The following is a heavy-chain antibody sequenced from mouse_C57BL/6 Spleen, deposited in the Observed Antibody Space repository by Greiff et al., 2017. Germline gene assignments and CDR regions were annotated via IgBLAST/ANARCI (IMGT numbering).Heavy chain of an antibody. D-gene: IGHD2-3*01. V-gene: IGHV2-4*01. CDR1: GFSLTSYG. CDR3: AKMDGYYGFAY. J-gene: IGHJ3*01. Sequence: QVQLKESGPGLVQPSQSLSITCTVSGFSLTSYGVHWVRQPPGKGLEWLGVIWSGGSTDYNAAFISRLSISKDNSKSQVFFKMNSLQADDTAIYYCAKMDGYYGFAYWGQGTLVTVSA. CDR2: IWSGGST.